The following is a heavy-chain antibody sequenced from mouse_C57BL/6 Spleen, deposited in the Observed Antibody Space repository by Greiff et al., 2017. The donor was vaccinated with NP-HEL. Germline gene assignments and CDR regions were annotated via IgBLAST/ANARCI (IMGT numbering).Heavy chain of an antibody. V-gene: IGHV1-74*01. CDR2: IHPSDSDT. Sequence: QAQLQQSGSELVKPGASVNVSCKASGYTFTSYCMHWVTQRPGQGLEWIGRIHPSDSDTNYNQKFKGKATLTVDKSSSTAYMQLSSLTSEDSAVCYCAMEPLHGTVVAGGYWGQGTTLTVSS. D-gene: IGHD1-1*01. CDR1: GYTFTSYC. J-gene: IGHJ2*01. CDR3: AMEPLHGTVVAGGY.